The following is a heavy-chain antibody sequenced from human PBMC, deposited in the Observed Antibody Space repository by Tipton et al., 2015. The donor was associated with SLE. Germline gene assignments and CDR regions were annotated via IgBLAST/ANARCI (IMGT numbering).Heavy chain of an antibody. Sequence: SLRLSCAASGFTFSTYAMSWVRQAPGKGLEWVSGTSPSGGMKFYSDSVRGRFTISIDTSKNHFSLKLYSVTAADTAVYYCAREDSSSWFYTRFDPWGQGTLVTVSS. V-gene: IGHV3-23*01. J-gene: IGHJ5*02. CDR3: AREDSSSWFYTRFDP. CDR1: GFTFSTYA. D-gene: IGHD2-2*02. CDR2: TSPSGGMK.